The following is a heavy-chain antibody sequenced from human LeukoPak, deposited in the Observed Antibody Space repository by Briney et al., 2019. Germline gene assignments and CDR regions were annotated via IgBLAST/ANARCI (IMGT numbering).Heavy chain of an antibody. J-gene: IGHJ6*03. D-gene: IGHD3-3*02. Sequence: GGSLRLSCAASGSTFSGSAMHWVRQAPGKGLEWVGQIGSGAKSYATAYAASVKGRFTISRDDSKNTAYLQMNSLQTEDTAVYYLAYYYYYMDVWGKGTTVTVSS. CDR1: GSTFSGSA. CDR2: IGSGAKSYAT. CDR3: AYYYYYMDV. V-gene: IGHV3-73*01.